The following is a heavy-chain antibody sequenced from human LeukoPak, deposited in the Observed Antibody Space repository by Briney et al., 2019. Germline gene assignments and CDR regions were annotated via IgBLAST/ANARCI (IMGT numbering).Heavy chain of an antibody. J-gene: IGHJ5*02. CDR1: GFTFSSYA. CDR3: ARGYVVVVAATQNWFDP. CDR2: ISYDGSNK. Sequence: SLRLSXAASGFTFSSYAMHWVRQAPGKGLEWVAVISYDGSNKYYADSVKGRFTISRDNSKNTLYLQMNSLRAEDTAVYYCARGYVVVVAATQNWFDPWGQGTLVTVSS. V-gene: IGHV3-30-3*01. D-gene: IGHD2-15*01.